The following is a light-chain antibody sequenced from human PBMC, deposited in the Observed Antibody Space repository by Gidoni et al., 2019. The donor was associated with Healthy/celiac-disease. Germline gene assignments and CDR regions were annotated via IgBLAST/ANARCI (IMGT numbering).Light chain of an antibody. V-gene: IGLV1-47*01. CDR1: SSNIGSNY. Sequence: QSVLTQPPSASGTPGQRVTISCSGSSSNIGSNYVYWYQQLPGTAPKLLIYRNNQRPSGVPDRFSGSKSGTSASLAISGLRSEGEADYYCAAWDDSLSVYVVFGGGTKLTVL. CDR3: AAWDDSLSVYVV. CDR2: RNN. J-gene: IGLJ2*01.